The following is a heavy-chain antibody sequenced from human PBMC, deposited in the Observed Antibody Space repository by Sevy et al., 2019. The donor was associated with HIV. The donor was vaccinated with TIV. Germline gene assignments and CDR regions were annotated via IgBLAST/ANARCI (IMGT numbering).Heavy chain of an antibody. CDR1: GFSFNNYW. D-gene: IGHD6-25*01. V-gene: IGHV3-7*01. Sequence: GGSLRLSCAASGFSFNNYWMSWVRQAPGKGLEWVANIKQDGREKYYVDSVKGRFTISRDNAKNSLYLQMNSLRAEDTAVYYCARDKSATAVDYWGQGTLVTVSS. CDR3: ARDKSATAVDY. J-gene: IGHJ4*02. CDR2: IKQDGREK.